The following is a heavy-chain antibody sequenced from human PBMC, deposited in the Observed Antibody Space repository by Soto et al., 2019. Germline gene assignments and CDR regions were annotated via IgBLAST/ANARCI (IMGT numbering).Heavy chain of an antibody. CDR2: MSYDGTKE. J-gene: IGHJ4*02. Sequence: VGSLRLSCAASGFTFSTYGMHWVRQAPGKGLEWVAAMSYDGTKEYYVDSVKGRFTISRDNSRNTLFLQLNSLRAEDTAVYYCAKEYGSTWIDHWGQGTLVTVPQ. CDR3: AKEYGSTWIDH. CDR1: GFTFSTYG. D-gene: IGHD6-13*01. V-gene: IGHV3-30*18.